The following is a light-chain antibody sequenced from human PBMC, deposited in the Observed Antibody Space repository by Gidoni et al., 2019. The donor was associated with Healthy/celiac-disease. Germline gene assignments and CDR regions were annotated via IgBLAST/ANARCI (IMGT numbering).Light chain of an antibody. V-gene: IGKV4-1*01. CDR2: WAS. J-gene: IGKJ2*01. Sequence: DILMIQSPDSLAVSLGERATINFKSSQSVLYSSNNKNYLAWYQQKPGQPPKLLIYWASTRESGVPDRFSGSGSGTDFTLTISSLQAEDVAVYYCQQYYSTPQTFGQGTKLEIK. CDR3: QQYYSTPQT. CDR1: QSVLYSSNNKNY.